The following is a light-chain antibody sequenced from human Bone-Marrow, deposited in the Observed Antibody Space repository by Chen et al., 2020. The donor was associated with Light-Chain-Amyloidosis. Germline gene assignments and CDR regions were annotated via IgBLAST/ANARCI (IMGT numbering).Light chain of an antibody. Sequence: QSMLTQPPSASGTPGQRISLSCSGSDFDIGSNPVSWFQHVPETVPKLLIYGKNLRPAGVPDRFSGSKSGTSASLAISGLQSEDEATYFCAVWDDALTGWIFGGGTKLSVL. CDR2: GKN. CDR1: DFDIGSNP. V-gene: IGLV1-44*01. J-gene: IGLJ2*01. CDR3: AVWDDALTGWI.